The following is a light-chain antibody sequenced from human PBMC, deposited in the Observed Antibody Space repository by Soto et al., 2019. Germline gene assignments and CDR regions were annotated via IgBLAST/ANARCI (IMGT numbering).Light chain of an antibody. V-gene: IGKV3-15*01. J-gene: IGKJ1*01. CDR3: EQYNNWPWT. CDR1: QSVRTN. Sequence: EIVMTQSPATLSVSPGERATLSCRASQSVRTNLAWYQQKPGQAPRLLISGAFNRATGIPARFSGSGSGTDFTFIISSLQSEGSAVYYCEQYNNWPWTFGQGTKVEIK. CDR2: GAF.